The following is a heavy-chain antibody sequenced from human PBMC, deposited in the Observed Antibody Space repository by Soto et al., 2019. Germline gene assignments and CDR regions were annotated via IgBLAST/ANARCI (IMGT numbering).Heavy chain of an antibody. Sequence: ASVKVSCKASGYTFTSYDINWVRQAAGQGLEWMGWMNPNSGYTGYAQKFQGRVTMTRNTSISTAYMELSSLRSEDTAVYYCARGVTMGELSFYPDMEFWGKGTTVTVSS. CDR3: ARGVTMGELSFYPDMEF. J-gene: IGHJ6*03. CDR2: MNPNSGYT. V-gene: IGHV1-8*01. CDR1: GYTFTSYD. D-gene: IGHD3-16*02.